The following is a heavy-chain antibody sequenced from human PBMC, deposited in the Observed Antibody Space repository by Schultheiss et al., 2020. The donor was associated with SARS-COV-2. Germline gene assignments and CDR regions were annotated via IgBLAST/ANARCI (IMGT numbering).Heavy chain of an antibody. D-gene: IGHD2-15*01. J-gene: IGHJ3*02. V-gene: IGHV3-33*01. Sequence: GGSLRLSCAASGFTFSSYGMHWVRQAPGKGLEWVAVIWYDGSNKYYADSVKGRFTISRDNSKNTLYLQMNSLRAEDTAVYYCARDRVQFQVVDAFDIRGQGTMVTVSS. CDR3: ARDRVQFQVVDAFDI. CDR1: GFTFSSYG. CDR2: IWYDGSNK.